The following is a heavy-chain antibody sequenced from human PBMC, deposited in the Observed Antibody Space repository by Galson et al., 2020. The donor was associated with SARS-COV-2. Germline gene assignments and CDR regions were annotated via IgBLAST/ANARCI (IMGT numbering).Heavy chain of an antibody. D-gene: IGHD3-22*01. V-gene: IGHV3-23*01. CDR2: ISGSGGST. CDR1: GFTFSSYA. Sequence: GESLKISCAASGFTFSSYAMSWVRQAPGKGLEWVSAISGSGGSTYYADSVKGRFTISRDNSKNTLYLQMNSLRAEDTAVYYCAKASRITMIVVVKPVYYFDYWGQGTLVTVSS. CDR3: AKASRITMIVVVKPVYYFDY. J-gene: IGHJ4*02.